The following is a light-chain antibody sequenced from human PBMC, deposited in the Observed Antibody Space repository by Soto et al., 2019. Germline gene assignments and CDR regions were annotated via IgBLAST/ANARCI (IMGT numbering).Light chain of an antibody. V-gene: IGKV3-11*01. CDR2: DAF. Sequence: EIVLTQSPATLSLSPGERATLSCRASQSVGSYLAWYQQKPGQAPRLLIYDAFNRATGIPARFSGSGSGTDFTLTISRREPEDFAVYYCQQYNSYPYTFGQGTKLEIK. CDR3: QQYNSYPYT. J-gene: IGKJ2*01. CDR1: QSVGSY.